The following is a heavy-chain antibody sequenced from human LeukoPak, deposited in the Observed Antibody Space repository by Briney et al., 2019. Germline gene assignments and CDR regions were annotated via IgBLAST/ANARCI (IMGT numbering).Heavy chain of an antibody. J-gene: IGHJ4*02. D-gene: IGHD4-23*01. V-gene: IGHV3-23*01. CDR1: GFTFSSYG. Sequence: GGSLRLSCAASGFTFSSYGMSWVRQAPGKGLEWVSGISGSGGSTYYADSVKGRFTISRDNSKNTLYLQMNSLRAEDTAVYYCAKAHLTYGGKKMDYWGQGTLVTVSS. CDR3: AKAHLTYGGKKMDY. CDR2: ISGSGGST.